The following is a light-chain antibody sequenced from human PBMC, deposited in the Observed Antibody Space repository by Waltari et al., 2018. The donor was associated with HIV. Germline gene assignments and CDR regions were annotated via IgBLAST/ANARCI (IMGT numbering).Light chain of an antibody. J-gene: IGKJ2*01. V-gene: IGKV4-1*01. CDR1: RTLVYSSDSKNY. CDR3: QQYYSVAYT. Sequence: DVVMTQSPDSLAVSVGERATINCRSSRTLVYSSDSKNYLAWYQQKAGQSPKLLIYWASTRESGVPDRFSGSGSGTDFTLTISSLQAEDVAVYYCQQYYSVAYTFGRGTKLEIK. CDR2: WAS.